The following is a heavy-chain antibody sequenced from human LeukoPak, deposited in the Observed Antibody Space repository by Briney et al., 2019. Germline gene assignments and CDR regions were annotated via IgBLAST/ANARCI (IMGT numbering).Heavy chain of an antibody. CDR1: GYSITDYW. V-gene: IGHV5-51*01. D-gene: IGHD1-26*01. CDR2: MYPGNSDT. Sequence: GESLKISCKGSGYSITDYWIGWVRQMPGKGLEWMGIMYPGNSDTRYRPSFQGQVTISADKSISTAYLQWSSLQASDTAMYYCAIATAGTYYWNFDYWGQGTLVTVSS. J-gene: IGHJ4*02. CDR3: AIATAGTYYWNFDY.